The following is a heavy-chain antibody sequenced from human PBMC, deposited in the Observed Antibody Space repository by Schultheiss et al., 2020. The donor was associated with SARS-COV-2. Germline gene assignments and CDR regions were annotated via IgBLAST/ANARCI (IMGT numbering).Heavy chain of an antibody. V-gene: IGHV4-34*08. CDR1: GFSFSDHY. Sequence: GSLRLSCGASGFSFSDHYMTWIRQTPGKGLEWIGQVSHSGSTNYNPSLKSRVTISVDRSKNQFSLQLNSVTPEDTAVYYCVSDLIAVEPSGRQNYNMDVWGKGTTVTVSS. D-gene: IGHD2-2*01. CDR3: VSDLIAVEPSGRQNYNMDV. J-gene: IGHJ6*03. CDR2: VSHSGST.